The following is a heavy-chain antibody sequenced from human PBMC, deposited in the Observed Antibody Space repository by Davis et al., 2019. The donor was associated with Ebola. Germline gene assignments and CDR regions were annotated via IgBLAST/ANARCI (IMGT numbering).Heavy chain of an antibody. CDR3: ARGLTEFDP. D-gene: IGHD4/OR15-4a*01. V-gene: IGHV4-30-2*01. CDR1: GGSISSGGYS. J-gene: IGHJ5*02. CDR2: IYHSGST. Sequence: PSETLSLTCAVSGGSISSGGYSWSWIRQPPGKGLEWIGYIYHSGSTYYNPSLKSRVTISVDRSKNQFSLKLSSVTAADTAVYYCARGLTEFDPWGQGTLVTVSS.